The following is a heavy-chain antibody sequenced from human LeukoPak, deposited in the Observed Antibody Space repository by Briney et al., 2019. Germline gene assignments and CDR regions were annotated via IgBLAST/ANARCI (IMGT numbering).Heavy chain of an antibody. CDR3: ARGGRIAARPSDY. Sequence: GGSLRLSCAASGFTFDDYAMHWVRQAPGKGLEWVSGISWNSGSIGYADSVKGRFTISRDNSKNTLYLQMNSLRAEDTAVYYCARGGRIAARPSDYWGQGTLVTVSS. V-gene: IGHV3-9*01. D-gene: IGHD6-6*01. CDR2: ISWNSGSI. CDR1: GFTFDDYA. J-gene: IGHJ4*02.